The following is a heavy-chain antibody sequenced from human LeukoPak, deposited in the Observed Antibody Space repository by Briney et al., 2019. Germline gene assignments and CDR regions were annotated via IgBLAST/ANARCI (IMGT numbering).Heavy chain of an antibody. CDR2: INWNGGST. J-gene: IGHJ3*02. D-gene: IGHD2/OR15-2a*01. Sequence: GGSLRLSCEVSGFTFGDHAINWVRQAPGKGLEWVANINWNGGSTGYGDSVKGRFTISRDNTKNSVFLQMHSLRGDDTALYYSARDVLLEAAFDIWGQGTMVIVSS. CDR3: ARDVLLEAAFDI. V-gene: IGHV3-20*04. CDR1: GFTFGDHA.